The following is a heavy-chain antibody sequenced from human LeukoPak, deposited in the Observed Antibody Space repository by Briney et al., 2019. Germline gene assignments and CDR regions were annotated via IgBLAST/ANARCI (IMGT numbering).Heavy chain of an antibody. V-gene: IGHV3-23*01. Sequence: GGSLRLSCTASGFTFSNYGMSWVRQAPGKGLEWVSGLNNNGGSIHYADSVKGRFTISRDNSKNTLYLQMNSLRAEDTARYYCAKDRSNTVTDSSRYYGMDVWGQGTTVTVSS. CDR1: GFTFSNYG. CDR2: LNNNGGSI. J-gene: IGHJ6*02. CDR3: AKDRSNTVTDSSRYYGMDV. D-gene: IGHD4-17*01.